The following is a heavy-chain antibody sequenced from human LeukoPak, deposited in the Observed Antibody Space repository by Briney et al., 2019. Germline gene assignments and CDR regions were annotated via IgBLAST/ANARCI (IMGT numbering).Heavy chain of an antibody. CDR1: GFPFSSYW. V-gene: IGHV3-7*04. CDR3: TRVGYIDEGIDY. D-gene: IGHD5-24*01. J-gene: IGHJ4*02. Sequence: AGGSLRLSCVASGFPFSSYWMTWVRQAPGKGLEWVANIKQDGSKKSYVDSVKGRFTISRDNAKISLYLQMNSLRAEDTAIYYCTRVGYIDEGIDYWGQGTLVTVSS. CDR2: IKQDGSKK.